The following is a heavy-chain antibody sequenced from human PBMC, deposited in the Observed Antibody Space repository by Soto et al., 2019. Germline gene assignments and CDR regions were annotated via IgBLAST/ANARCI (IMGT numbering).Heavy chain of an antibody. CDR1: GGSISSSSYY. J-gene: IGHJ5*02. D-gene: IGHD6-19*01. Sequence: PSETLSLTCTVSGGSISSSSYYWGWIRQPPGKGLEWNGSTYYSGSTYYNPSLKSRVTISVDTSKNQFSLKLSSVTAADTAVYYCARLKGIAVAGTTANWFDPWGQGTLVTVSS. CDR3: ARLKGIAVAGTTANWFDP. V-gene: IGHV4-39*01. CDR2: TYYSGST.